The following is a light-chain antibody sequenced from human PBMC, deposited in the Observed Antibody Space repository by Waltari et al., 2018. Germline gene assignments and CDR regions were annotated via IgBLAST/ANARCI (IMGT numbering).Light chain of an antibody. CDR3: LLSFSGVHAV. CDR2: DSN. V-gene: IGLV7-46*01. Sequence: QAVVTQEPSLTVSPGGTVTLTCGSSPAAVTSGHYPYWFQQRPGQAPTTLIYDSNNKHSWTPARFSASLLGGKAALTLSGAQPEDEADYYCLLSFSGVHAVFGGGTHLTVL. CDR1: PAAVTSGHY. J-gene: IGLJ7*01.